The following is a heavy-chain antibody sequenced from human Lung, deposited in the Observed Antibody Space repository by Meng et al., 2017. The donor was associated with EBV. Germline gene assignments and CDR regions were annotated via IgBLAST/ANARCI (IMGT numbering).Heavy chain of an antibody. CDR1: GYTFTSYA. J-gene: IGHJ4*02. CDR2: IDPNTGNP. Sequence: QVQVVRSGSEVKQPGASVKVSCTPSGYTFTSYAINWARQAPGQGPDWRGWIDPNTGNPTYDQGFTGRFVFPLDTSVSTAYLQINSLRADDTAVYYCARDSPLDGYSLLDYWGQGTLVTVSS. CDR3: ARDSPLDGYSLLDY. V-gene: IGHV7-4-1*02. D-gene: IGHD5-24*01.